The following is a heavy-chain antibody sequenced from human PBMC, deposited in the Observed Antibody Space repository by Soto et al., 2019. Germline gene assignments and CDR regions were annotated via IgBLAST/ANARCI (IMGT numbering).Heavy chain of an antibody. D-gene: IGHD5-18*01. V-gene: IGHV3-23*01. CDR3: ALYTAELQSSSYFQH. CDR1: GFTFSSYA. J-gene: IGHJ1*01. CDR2: ISGSGGST. Sequence: GGSLRLSCAASGFTFSSYAMSWVRQAPGKGLEWVSAISGSGGSTYYADSVKGRFTISRDNSKNTLYLQMNSLRAEDTAVYYCALYTAELQSSSYFQHWGQGTLVTVSS.